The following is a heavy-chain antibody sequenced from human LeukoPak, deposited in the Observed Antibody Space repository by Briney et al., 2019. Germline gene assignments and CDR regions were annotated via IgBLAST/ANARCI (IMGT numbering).Heavy chain of an antibody. J-gene: IGHJ4*02. Sequence: PSENLSLTCTVSGGSISSSRYYWGWIRQPPGKGLEWIGSIHYSGSTNYNPSLTSRVTISVDTSKNQFSLKLSSVTAADTAVYYCARIEYSSSCDYWGQGTLVTVSS. D-gene: IGHD6-6*01. CDR3: ARIEYSSSCDY. CDR1: GGSISSSRYY. V-gene: IGHV4-39*07. CDR2: IHYSGST.